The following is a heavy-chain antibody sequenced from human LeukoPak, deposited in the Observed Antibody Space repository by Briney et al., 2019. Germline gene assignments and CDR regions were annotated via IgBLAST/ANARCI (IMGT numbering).Heavy chain of an antibody. CDR2: INTNGRTI. Sequence: GGSLRLSFAASGFLFSSYEMNWARQAPGKGLEWLSYINTNGRTIYYADSVKGRFTISRDNAKISLYRQMNSLRAEDTSVYYCARDESWLPDYWGQGTLVTVSS. CDR3: ARDESWLPDY. J-gene: IGHJ4*02. CDR1: GFLFSSYE. V-gene: IGHV3-48*03. D-gene: IGHD5-18*01.